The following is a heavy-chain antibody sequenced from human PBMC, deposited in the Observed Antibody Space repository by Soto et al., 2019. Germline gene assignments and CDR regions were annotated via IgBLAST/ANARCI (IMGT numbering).Heavy chain of an antibody. V-gene: IGHV1-18*04. D-gene: IGHD3-22*01. Sequence: QVQLIQSAPEVKRPGASVRVSCRASGYTFTSYGLNWVRRAPGQGLEWMGRIASHGGSTVSAQSFQGRLTLTRDTSTNPAYLELGALTSDDTGLYFCWRNDGDDSTNFWGQGTLVTVSS. J-gene: IGHJ4*02. CDR2: IASHGGST. CDR1: GYTFTSYG. CDR3: WRNDGDDSTNF.